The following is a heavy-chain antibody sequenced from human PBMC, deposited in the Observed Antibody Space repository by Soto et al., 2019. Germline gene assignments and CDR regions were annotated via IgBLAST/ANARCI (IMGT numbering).Heavy chain of an antibody. CDR1: GGSVSTYY. CDR2: IYSSGTT. D-gene: IGHD6-19*01. Sequence: SETLSLTCTVSGGSVSTYYWSWIRQPPGKGLEWIGYIYSSGTTNYNPSLESRVTISIDTSKNQFSLKLSSVTAADTAVYYCARRTGSYLDYWGQGTLVTVSS. V-gene: IGHV4-59*02. J-gene: IGHJ4*02. CDR3: ARRTGSYLDY.